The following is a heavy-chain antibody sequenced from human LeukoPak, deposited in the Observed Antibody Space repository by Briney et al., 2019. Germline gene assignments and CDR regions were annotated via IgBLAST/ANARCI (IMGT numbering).Heavy chain of an antibody. CDR3: ARDSMVRGPYTGGHFDY. V-gene: IGHV3-7*01. Sequence: PSETLSLTCTVSGGSISSYYWSWVRQAPGKGLEWVANIKQDGSEKYYVDSVKGRFTISRDNAKNSLYLQMNSLRAEDTAVYYCARDSMVRGPYTGGHFDYWGQGTLVTVSS. CDR1: GGSISSYY. J-gene: IGHJ4*02. D-gene: IGHD3-10*01. CDR2: IKQDGSEK.